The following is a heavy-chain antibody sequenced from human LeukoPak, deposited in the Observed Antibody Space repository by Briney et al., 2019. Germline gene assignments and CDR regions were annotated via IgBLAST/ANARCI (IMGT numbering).Heavy chain of an antibody. CDR1: GGSISSGGYY. D-gene: IGHD3-10*01. J-gene: IGHJ4*02. CDR2: IYHSGST. V-gene: IGHV4-30-2*01. Sequence: SETLSLTCTVSGGSISSGGYYWSWIRQPPGKGLEWIGYIYHSGSTYYNPSLKSRVTISVDRSKNQFSLKLSSVTAADTAVYYCASLYYYGSGSYYNDYWGQGTLVTVSS. CDR3: ASLYYYGSGSYYNDY.